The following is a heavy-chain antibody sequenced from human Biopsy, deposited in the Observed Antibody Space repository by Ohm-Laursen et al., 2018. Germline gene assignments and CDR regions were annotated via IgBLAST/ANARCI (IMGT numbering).Heavy chain of an antibody. V-gene: IGHV3-7*01. J-gene: IGHJ4*02. CDR2: INPDGSVK. CDR1: GFMFNASW. CDR3: ARDER. Sequence: GSLRLSCAASGFMFNASWMSWVRQAPGKGLEWVADINPDGSVKYFADSVKGRFTISRDNAENSMYLQMSSLTVDDTAVYYCARDERWGQGTLVTVSS. D-gene: IGHD5-24*01.